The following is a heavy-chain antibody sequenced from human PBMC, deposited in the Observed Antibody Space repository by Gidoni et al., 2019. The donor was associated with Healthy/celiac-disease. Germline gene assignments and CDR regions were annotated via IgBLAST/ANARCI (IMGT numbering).Heavy chain of an antibody. J-gene: IGHJ4*02. D-gene: IGHD1-26*01. CDR3: AKDFDTRPVGYFDY. CDR1: GFTFDDYA. V-gene: IGHV3-9*01. CDR2: ISWNSGSI. Sequence: EVQLVESGGGLVQPGRSLRLSCAASGFTFDDYAMHWVRQAPGKGLELVSGISWNSGSIGYADSVKGRFTISRDNAKKSLYLQMNSLRAEDTALYYCAKDFDTRPVGYFDYWGQGTLVTVSS.